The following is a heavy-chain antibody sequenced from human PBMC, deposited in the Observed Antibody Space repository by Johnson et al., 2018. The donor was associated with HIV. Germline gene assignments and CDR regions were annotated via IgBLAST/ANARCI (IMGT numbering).Heavy chain of an antibody. J-gene: IGHJ3*02. CDR1: GFTFSSYA. CDR2: ISYDGSNK. V-gene: IGHV3-30-3*01. CDR3: ARGSPYYNFWSGYVDAFDI. D-gene: IGHD3-3*01. Sequence: VQLVESGGGVVQPGRSLRLSCAASGFTFSSYAMHWVRQAPGKGLEWVAVISYDGSNKYYADSVKGRFTISRDNSKNTLYLQMKSLRAEDPAVYYCARGSPYYNFWSGYVDAFDIWGQGTMVTVSS.